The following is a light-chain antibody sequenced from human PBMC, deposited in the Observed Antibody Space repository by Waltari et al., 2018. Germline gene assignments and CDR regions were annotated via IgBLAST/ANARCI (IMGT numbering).Light chain of an antibody. V-gene: IGKV1-5*03. J-gene: IGKJ5*01. CDR2: KVS. CDR1: QSISTW. CDR3: QQYGNYSPIT. Sequence: DIEMTQSPSTLSASVGDRVTITCRASQSISTWLAWYQQKPGKAPKLLIYKVSNLKSGVPSRVSGSGAETEFTLTITSLQPDDFATYYCQQYGNYSPITFGQGTRLEIK.